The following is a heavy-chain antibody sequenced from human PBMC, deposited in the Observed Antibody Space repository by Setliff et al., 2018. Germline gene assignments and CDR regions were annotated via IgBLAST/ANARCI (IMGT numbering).Heavy chain of an antibody. CDR3: ARSPALLGIVYLDP. J-gene: IGHJ5*02. CDR2: LIPMFGTP. CDR1: GDSFSNYA. Sequence: ASVKVSCKASGDSFSNYAISWVRQAPGQGLEWMGGLIPMFGTPGYAQKFQDRVTITTDESTNTAYMELNSLTSEDTAVYYCARSPALLGIVYLDPWGQGTQVTVSS. V-gene: IGHV1-69*05. D-gene: IGHD2-15*01.